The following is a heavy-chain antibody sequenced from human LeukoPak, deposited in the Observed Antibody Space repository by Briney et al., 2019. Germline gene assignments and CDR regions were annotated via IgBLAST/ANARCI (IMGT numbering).Heavy chain of an antibody. CDR1: GYTFTSYY. V-gene: IGHV1-46*01. CDR3: AKVRGRLSWFDP. J-gene: IGHJ5*02. CDR2: INPSGGST. D-gene: IGHD3-10*01. Sequence: ASVKVSCKASGYTFTSYYMHWVRQAPGQGLGWMGIINPSGGSTSYAQKFQGRVTMTRDMSTSTVYMELSSLRSEDTAVYYCAKVRGRLSWFDPWGQGTLVTVSS.